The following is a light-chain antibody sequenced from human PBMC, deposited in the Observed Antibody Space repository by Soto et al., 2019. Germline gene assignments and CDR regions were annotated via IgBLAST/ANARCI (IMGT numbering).Light chain of an antibody. Sequence: DIQMTQSPSSLSASVGDRVTITCRASQSISSYLNWYQQKPGKAPKLLIYAASSLQSGVPSRFSGSESGTHFTLTISSLQPEDFATYYCQQRYRTIFTFGSGTKVHIK. V-gene: IGKV1-39*01. CDR3: QQRYRTIFT. CDR2: AAS. J-gene: IGKJ3*01. CDR1: QSISSY.